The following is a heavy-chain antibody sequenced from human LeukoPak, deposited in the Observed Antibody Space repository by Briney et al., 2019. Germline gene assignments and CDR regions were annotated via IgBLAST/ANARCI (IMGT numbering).Heavy chain of an antibody. J-gene: IGHJ4*02. D-gene: IGHD2/OR15-2a*01. V-gene: IGHV3-23*01. CDR2: ISGSGDT. Sequence: GGSLRLSCAVSGFTYSIYAMSWVRQAPGKGLEGGSTISGSGDTYYVDSVKGRFTISRDNSKNTLYLQMNSLRAEDTAVYYCARDSIGFTFDYWGQGTLVTVSS. CDR1: GFTYSIYA. CDR3: ARDSIGFTFDY.